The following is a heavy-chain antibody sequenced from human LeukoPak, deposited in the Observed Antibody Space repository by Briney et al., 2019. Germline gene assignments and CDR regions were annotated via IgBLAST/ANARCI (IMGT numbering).Heavy chain of an antibody. V-gene: IGHV1-8*01. CDR3: ARAYYYDHTSFDI. D-gene: IGHD3-3*01. Sequence: ASVTVSCKASGYTFTSYDINWVRQAPGQGLEWMGWMNPNSGNTGYAQKFQGRVTMTRNTSISTAYMELSSLRSEDTAVYYCARAYYYDHTSFDIWGQGTMVTVSS. J-gene: IGHJ3*02. CDR1: GYTFTSYD. CDR2: MNPNSGNT.